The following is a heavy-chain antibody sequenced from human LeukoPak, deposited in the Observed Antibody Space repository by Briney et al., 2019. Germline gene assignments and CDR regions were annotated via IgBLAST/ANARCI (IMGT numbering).Heavy chain of an antibody. V-gene: IGHV3-9*01. CDR3: AKDGVSVFGVIISFDF. J-gene: IGHJ4*02. Sequence: GSLLRLSCAVSGFIFDNYAMHWVRQAPGKGLEWVSGTNWNGDIIGYADSVKGRFTISRDNAKNSLYLQMSSLRAEDTAFYYCAKDGVSVFGVIISFDFWGQGTLVNVSS. CDR1: GFIFDNYA. CDR2: TNWNGDII. D-gene: IGHD3-3*01.